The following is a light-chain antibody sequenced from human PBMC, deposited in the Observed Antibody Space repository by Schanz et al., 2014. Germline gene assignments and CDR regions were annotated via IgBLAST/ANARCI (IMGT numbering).Light chain of an antibody. Sequence: QSALTQPASVSGSPGQSITISCTGTSSDVGGYNYVSWYQQHPGKAPKLTIYDVSNRPSGVSDRFSGSKSGNTASLTISGLQAEDEADYYCSSYTRSSTQVFGGGTKVTVL. CDR1: SSDVGGYNY. J-gene: IGLJ3*02. V-gene: IGLV2-14*01. CDR2: DVS. CDR3: SSYTRSSTQV.